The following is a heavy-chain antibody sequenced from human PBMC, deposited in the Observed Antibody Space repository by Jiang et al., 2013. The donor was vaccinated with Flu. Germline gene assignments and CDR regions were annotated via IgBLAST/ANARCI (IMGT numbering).Heavy chain of an antibody. CDR3: ARPFYYDSSGYYDY. D-gene: IGHD3-22*01. CDR2: IWYDGSDH. J-gene: IGHJ4*02. Sequence: LVESGGGVVQPGRSLRLSCVASGFTFSNYGMHWVRQAPGKGLEWVAVIWYDGSDHYYADSVKGRFTISRDNSKNTLYLQMNSLRAEDTALYYCARPFYYDSSGYYDYWGQGTLVTVSS. CDR1: GFTFSNYG. V-gene: IGHV3-33*01.